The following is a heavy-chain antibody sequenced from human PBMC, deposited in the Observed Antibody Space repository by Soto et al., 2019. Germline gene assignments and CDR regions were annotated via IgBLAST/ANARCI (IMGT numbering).Heavy chain of an antibody. CDR3: ASRSPSGSYEGYFDY. CDR2: ISYDGSNK. Sequence: GGSLRLSCAASGFTFSSYAMHWVRQAPGKGLEWVAVISYDGSNKYYADSVKGRFTISRDNSKNTLYLQMNSLRAEDTSVYYCASRSPSGSYEGYFDYWGQGTLVTVSS. J-gene: IGHJ4*02. D-gene: IGHD1-26*01. CDR1: GFTFSSYA. V-gene: IGHV3-30*04.